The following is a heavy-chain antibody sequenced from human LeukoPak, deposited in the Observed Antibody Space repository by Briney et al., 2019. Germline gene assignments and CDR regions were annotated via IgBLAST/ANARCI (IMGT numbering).Heavy chain of an antibody. CDR2: IIPIFGTA. D-gene: IGHD1-1*01. Sequence: ASVKVSCKASGGTFSSYGISWVRQAPGQGLEWMGGIIPIFGTANYAQKFQGRVTMTRNTSISTAYMELSSLRSEDTAVYYCARGPPIELSGPYYFDYWGQGTLVTVSS. J-gene: IGHJ4*02. CDR3: ARGPPIELSGPYYFDY. CDR1: GGTFSSYG. V-gene: IGHV1-69*05.